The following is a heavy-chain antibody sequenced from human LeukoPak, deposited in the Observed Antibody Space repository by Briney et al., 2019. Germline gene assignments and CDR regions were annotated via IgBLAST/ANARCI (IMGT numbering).Heavy chain of an antibody. CDR1: GYTFTGYY. D-gene: IGHD5-12*01. CDR3: ARGGKYGGYVGGGDY. J-gene: IGHJ4*02. Sequence: VASVKVSCKASGYTFTGYYMHWVRQAPGQGLEWMGWINPNSGNTGYAQKFQGRVTMTRNTSISTAYMELSSLRSEDTAVYYCARGGKYGGYVGGGDYWGQGTLVTVSS. V-gene: IGHV1-8*02. CDR2: INPNSGNT.